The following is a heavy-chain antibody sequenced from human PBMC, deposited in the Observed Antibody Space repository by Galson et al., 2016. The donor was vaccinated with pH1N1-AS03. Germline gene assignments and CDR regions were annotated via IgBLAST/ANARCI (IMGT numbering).Heavy chain of an antibody. D-gene: IGHD4/OR15-4a*01. J-gene: IGHJ4*02. CDR1: GFSFNTYG. CDR2: IRSDRSNE. Sequence: SLRLSCAASGFSFNTYGMHWVRQAPGKGLEWVAFIRSDRSNEYYAQSVKGRFTISRDNSKNTLYLQMNSLRPEDTAVYYCAGYGAHWEVDYWGQGTLVTVSS. V-gene: IGHV3-30*02. CDR3: AGYGAHWEVDY.